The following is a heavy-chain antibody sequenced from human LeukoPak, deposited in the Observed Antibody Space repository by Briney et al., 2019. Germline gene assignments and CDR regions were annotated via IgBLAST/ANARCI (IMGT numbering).Heavy chain of an antibody. CDR3: ARDDDYDDHNTFDM. CDR1: GFTFSSYA. J-gene: IGHJ3*02. V-gene: IGHV3-23*01. CDR2: ISGSGGST. Sequence: GGSLRLSCAASGFTFSSYAMSWVRQAPGKGLEWVSAISGSGGSTYYADSVKGRFTISRDNSKNTLYLEMNTLRAEDTAVYYCARDDDYDDHNTFDMWGHGTMVTVSS. D-gene: IGHD4-17*01.